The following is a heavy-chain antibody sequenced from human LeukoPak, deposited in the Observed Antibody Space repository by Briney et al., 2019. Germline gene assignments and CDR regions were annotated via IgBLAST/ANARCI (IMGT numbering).Heavy chain of an antibody. CDR2: INPNSGGT. V-gene: IGHV1-2*02. D-gene: IGHD3-22*01. Sequence: ASVKVSCKASEYTFTGYYMHWVRQAPGQGLEWMGWINPNSGGTNYAQKFQGRVTMTRDTSISTAYMELSRLRSDDTAVYYCARGRVGYYYDSSGYLVFGYWGQGTLVTVSS. CDR3: ARGRVGYYYDSSGYLVFGY. J-gene: IGHJ4*02. CDR1: EYTFTGYY.